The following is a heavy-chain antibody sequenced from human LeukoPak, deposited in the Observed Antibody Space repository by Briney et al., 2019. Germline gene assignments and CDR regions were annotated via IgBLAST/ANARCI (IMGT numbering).Heavy chain of an antibody. J-gene: IGHJ2*01. V-gene: IGHV4-39*01. Sequence: SETLSLTCTVSGGSISSSSYYWGWIRQPPGKGLEWIGSIYYSGSTYYNPSLKSRVTISVDTSKNQFSLKLSSVTAADTAVYYCARHYYDSSGYYIEEWYFDLWGRGTLVTVSS. CDR1: GGSISSSSYY. CDR3: ARHYYDSSGYYIEEWYFDL. D-gene: IGHD3-22*01. CDR2: IYYSGST.